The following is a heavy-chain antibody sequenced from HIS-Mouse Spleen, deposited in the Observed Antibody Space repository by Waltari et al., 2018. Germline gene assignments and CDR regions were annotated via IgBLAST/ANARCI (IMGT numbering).Heavy chain of an antibody. V-gene: IGHV4-39*01. J-gene: IGHJ4*02. Sequence: QLQLPESGPGLVQPSETLSLTCTVSGGSISRSSYSWGWLRQPPGKGLEWIGSIYYSGSTYYNPSLKSRVTISVDTSKNQFSLKLSSVTAADTAVYYCARRRGGSYPYYFDYWGQGTLVTVSS. CDR2: IYYSGST. D-gene: IGHD1-26*01. CDR1: GGSISRSSYS. CDR3: ARRRGGSYPYYFDY.